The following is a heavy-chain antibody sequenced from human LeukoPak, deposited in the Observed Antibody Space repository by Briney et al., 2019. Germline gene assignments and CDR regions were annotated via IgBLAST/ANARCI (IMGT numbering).Heavy chain of an antibody. J-gene: IGHJ5*02. CDR1: GGSVSSGSYY. Sequence: SETLSLTCTVSGGSVSSGSYYWSWLRRPPGKGLEWIGYVSYSGTTIYNPSLKSRVTTSVDMSKNQLSMKLSSVTAADTAVYYCARQLYDYTSGWHRWFDPWGQGTQVTVSS. CDR3: ARQLYDYTSGWHRWFDP. V-gene: IGHV4-61*01. D-gene: IGHD6-19*01. CDR2: VSYSGTT.